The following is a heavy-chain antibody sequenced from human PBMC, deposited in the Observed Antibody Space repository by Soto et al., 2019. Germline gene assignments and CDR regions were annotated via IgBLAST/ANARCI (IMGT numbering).Heavy chain of an antibody. CDR3: ARLSPYAYCSGGSGYSGWFDL. CDR2: IIPILGIA. D-gene: IGHD2-15*01. J-gene: IGHJ5*02. V-gene: IGHV1-69*02. CDR1: GGTFSSYT. Sequence: GASVKVSCEACGGTFSSYTISWVRQAPRKGLEWMGRIIPILGIANYAQKFQGRVTITADKSTSTAYMELSSLRSEDTAVYYCARLSPYAYCSGGSGYSGWFDLWGQGTLVTVSS.